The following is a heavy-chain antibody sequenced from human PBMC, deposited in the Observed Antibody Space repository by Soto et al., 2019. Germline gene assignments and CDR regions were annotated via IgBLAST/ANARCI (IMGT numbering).Heavy chain of an antibody. J-gene: IGHJ5*02. V-gene: IGHV4-39*01. CDR3: ARQEDLNDILTGPQGGWFDP. D-gene: IGHD3-9*01. CDR2: IYYSGST. CDR1: GGSISRSSYY. Sequence: SETLSLTCTVSGGSISRSSYYWGWIRQPPVKGLEWIGSIYYSGSTYYNPSLKSRVTISVDTSKNQFSLRLNSVTAADTAVYYCARQEDLNDILTGPQGGWFDPWGQGTLVTV.